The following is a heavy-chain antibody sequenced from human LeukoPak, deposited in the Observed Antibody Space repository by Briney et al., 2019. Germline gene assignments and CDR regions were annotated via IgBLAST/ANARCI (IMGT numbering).Heavy chain of an antibody. Sequence: GGSLRLSCAASGFTFSSYSMNWVRQAPGRGLEWVGRIKSKTDGGTTDYAAPVKGRFTISRDDSKNTLYLQMNSLKTEDTAVYYCTTVFGYDSSGYYYEVYWGQGTLVTVSS. J-gene: IGHJ4*02. CDR2: IKSKTDGGTT. CDR3: TTVFGYDSSGYYYEVY. D-gene: IGHD3-22*01. CDR1: GFTFSSYS. V-gene: IGHV3-15*01.